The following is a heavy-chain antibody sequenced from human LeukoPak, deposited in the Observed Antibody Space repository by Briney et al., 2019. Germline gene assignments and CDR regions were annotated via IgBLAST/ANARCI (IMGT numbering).Heavy chain of an antibody. D-gene: IGHD3-22*01. CDR1: GFTFRSYA. V-gene: IGHV3-30-3*01. Sequence: GRSLRLSCVASGFTFRSYAMHWVRQAPGKGLEWIIVISSDGTNKYYADSVKGRFTVSRDNSKNTLSLQMNSLRPEDTAVYYCAVGRSGYYYFDYWGQGTLVTVSS. CDR3: AVGRSGYYYFDY. J-gene: IGHJ4*02. CDR2: ISSDGTNK.